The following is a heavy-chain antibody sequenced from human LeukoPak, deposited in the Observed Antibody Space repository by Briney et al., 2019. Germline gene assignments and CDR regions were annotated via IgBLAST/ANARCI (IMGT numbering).Heavy chain of an antibody. J-gene: IGHJ5*02. CDR1: GGSISRGGDY. CDR3: ARADKGTFGT. CDR2: IYYSGST. V-gene: IGHV4-31*03. Sequence: PWEPQSLPCTVSGGSISRGGDYCRWIRQHPGKGLEWIGYIYYSGSTYYNPSVKRRVPIPVHTAKNQFSLKLSSVTAADTGVYDCARADKGTFGTWGRGTLVTVSS. D-gene: IGHD1-14*01.